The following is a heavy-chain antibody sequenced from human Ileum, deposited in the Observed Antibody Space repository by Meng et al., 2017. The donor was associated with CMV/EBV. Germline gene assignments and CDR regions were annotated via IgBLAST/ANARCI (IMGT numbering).Heavy chain of an antibody. J-gene: IGHJ5*02. V-gene: IGHV1-3*04. CDR1: GYTFTNFA. CDR2: IYTDSGDT. Sequence: SCKASGYTFTNFAIHWVRQAPGQRLEWMGWIYTDSGDTKFSQKFQGRVPFTRDTPATTAYMELTSLRSEDTAVYYCARGVISYHDSWGQGTLVTVSS. CDR3: ARGVISYHDS. D-gene: IGHD3-16*01.